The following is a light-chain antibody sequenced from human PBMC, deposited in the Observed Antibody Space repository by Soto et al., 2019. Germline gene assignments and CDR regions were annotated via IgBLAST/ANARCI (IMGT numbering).Light chain of an antibody. Sequence: QSGLTQPASVSGSPGQSITMSCTGTSSDVGGYNYVSWYQQHPGKAPKLMIYEVSNRPSGVSNRLSGSKSGNTASLTISGLQAEDEADYYCSSYTSSSTYNYVFGTGTKVTVL. CDR2: EVS. CDR1: SSDVGGYNY. J-gene: IGLJ1*01. CDR3: SSYTSSSTYNYV. V-gene: IGLV2-14*01.